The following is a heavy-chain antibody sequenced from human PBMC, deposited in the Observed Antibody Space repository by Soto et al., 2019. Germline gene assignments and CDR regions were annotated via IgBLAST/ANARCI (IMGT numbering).Heavy chain of an antibody. CDR2: ISSSGSHT. D-gene: IGHD3-16*01. J-gene: IGHJ4*02. CDR1: GFTFRDYY. Sequence: QVQLLESGGGLVKPGGYLRLSCAVSGFTFRDYYIHWIRQAPGQGLEWVSYISSSGSHTKYADSVKGRFTISRDNAKNSLYLQLSGLRAEDTAVYYCARGSSAYSMFDYWCQGTLVTVSS. V-gene: IGHV3-11*06. CDR3: ARGSSAYSMFDY.